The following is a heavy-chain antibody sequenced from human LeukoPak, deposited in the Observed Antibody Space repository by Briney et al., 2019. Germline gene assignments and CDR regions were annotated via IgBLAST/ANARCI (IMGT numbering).Heavy chain of an antibody. D-gene: IGHD4-17*01. V-gene: IGHV1-18*01. CDR1: GYTFNNYG. J-gene: IGHJ5*02. CDR2: VSVYNGNT. Sequence: ASVKVSCKASGYTFNNYGITWVRQAPGQGLEWMGWVSVYNGNTNYAQKLQGRLTMTTDTSTSTAYMELRSLRSDDTAVYYCARDDYGDSKGRFDPWGQGTLVTVSS. CDR3: ARDDYGDSKGRFDP.